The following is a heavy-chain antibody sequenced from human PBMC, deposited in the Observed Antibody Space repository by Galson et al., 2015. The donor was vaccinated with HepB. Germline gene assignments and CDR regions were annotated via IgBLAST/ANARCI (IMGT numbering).Heavy chain of an antibody. V-gene: IGHV1-69*13. J-gene: IGHJ4*02. Sequence: SVKVSCKASGGTFSSYAISWVRQAPGQGLEWMGGIIPIFGTANYAQKFQGRVTITADESTSTAYMELSSLRSEDTAVYYCARAPLGDYDSSGYYNFDYWGQGTLVTVSS. CDR1: GGTFSSYA. D-gene: IGHD3-22*01. CDR3: ARAPLGDYDSSGYYNFDY. CDR2: IIPIFGTA.